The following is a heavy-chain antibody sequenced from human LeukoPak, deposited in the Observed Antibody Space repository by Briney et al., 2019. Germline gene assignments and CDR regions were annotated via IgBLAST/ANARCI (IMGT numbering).Heavy chain of an antibody. CDR3: ARAPHFFDTSGSRYYFDY. CDR1: GYSISSGFY. D-gene: IGHD3-22*01. Sequence: SETLSLTCSVSGYSISSGFYWGWIRQPPGKGLEWIGNVYHGGSSYYNPSLKSRVTISVDTSKNQFSLNLSSVTAADTAVYYCARAPHFFDTSGSRYYFDYWGQGALVTVSS. J-gene: IGHJ4*02. CDR2: VYHGGSS. V-gene: IGHV4-38-2*02.